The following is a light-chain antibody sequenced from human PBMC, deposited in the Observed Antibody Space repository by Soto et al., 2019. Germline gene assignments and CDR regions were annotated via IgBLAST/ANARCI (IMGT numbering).Light chain of an antibody. Sequence: IVLTQSPATLSLSPGEGATLSCRASQSVSSYLAWYQQKPGQAPRLLIYDASNRATGIPARFSGSGSGTDFTFTISSLEPEDFAVYFCQQRSNCPLTFGGGTKVEIK. J-gene: IGKJ4*01. CDR1: QSVSSY. CDR3: QQRSNCPLT. V-gene: IGKV3-11*01. CDR2: DAS.